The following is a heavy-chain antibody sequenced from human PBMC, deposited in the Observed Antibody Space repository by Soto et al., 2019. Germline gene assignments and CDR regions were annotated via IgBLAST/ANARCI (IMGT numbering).Heavy chain of an antibody. CDR1: GFTFSTYN. V-gene: IGHV3-48*02. CDR3: ARDGDRGVEMDV. CDR2: ITNTGETI. J-gene: IGHJ6*02. Sequence: EVQMVESGGGLVQPGGSLRLSCAGSGFTFSTYNMGWVRQAPGKGLEWISYITNTGETIYYADSVRGRFTISRDNAKNALFLQMNSLTDEDTAVYYCARDGDRGVEMDVWGQGTRVTVSS.